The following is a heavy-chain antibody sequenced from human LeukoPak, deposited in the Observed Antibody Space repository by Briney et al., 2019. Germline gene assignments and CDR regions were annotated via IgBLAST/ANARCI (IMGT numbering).Heavy chain of an antibody. CDR2: ISSIGTTI. D-gene: IGHD4-11*01. J-gene: IGHJ6*03. Sequence: GGSLRLSCAASGFTFSSYEMTWVRQAPGKGLERLSYISSIGTTIYYADSVKGRFTISRDNAKNSLYLQMNSLRAEDTAVYYCARPEPPTYSNGYMDVWGKGTTVTVSS. CDR3: ARPEPPTYSNGYMDV. CDR1: GFTFSSYE. V-gene: IGHV3-48*03.